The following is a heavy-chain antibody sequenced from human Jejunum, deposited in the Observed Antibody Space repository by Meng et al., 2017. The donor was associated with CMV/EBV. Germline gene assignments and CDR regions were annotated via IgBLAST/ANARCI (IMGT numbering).Heavy chain of an antibody. CDR1: GGTFAKFT. Sequence: KVAGGTFAKFTLCWVRHAPGEGLQCMGRIIPMFGTTHYAQGFRDKVTFTSDEATNTAYLEMRGLGSDDTALYFCTMYQNWGETDYWGQGTMVTVSS. D-gene: IGHD3-10*01. CDR3: TMYQNWGETDY. J-gene: IGHJ4*02. V-gene: IGHV1-69*01. CDR2: IIPMFGTT.